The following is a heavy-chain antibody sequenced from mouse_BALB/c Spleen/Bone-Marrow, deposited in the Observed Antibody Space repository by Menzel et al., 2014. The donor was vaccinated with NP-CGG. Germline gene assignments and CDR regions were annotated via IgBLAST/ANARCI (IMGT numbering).Heavy chain of an antibody. J-gene: IGHJ4*01. CDR3: ARKDYGYNYVMDY. V-gene: IGHV1-18*01. Sequence: EVQLQESGPELVKPGASVKISCKTSGYTFTEYTMHWVKQSHGKSLEWIGGINPNNGGTIYNQKFKGKATLTVDKSSSTAYMELRSLTSEDSAVYYCARKDYGYNYVMDYWGQGTSVTVSS. CDR1: GYTFTEYT. CDR2: INPNNGGT. D-gene: IGHD1-2*01.